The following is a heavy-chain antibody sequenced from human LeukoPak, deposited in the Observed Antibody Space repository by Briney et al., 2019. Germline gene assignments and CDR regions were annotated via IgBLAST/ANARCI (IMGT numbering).Heavy chain of an antibody. V-gene: IGHV1-18*01. D-gene: IGHD2/OR15-2a*01. CDR1: GYTFTSYG. CDR2: ISAYNGNT. Sequence: ASVKVSCKASGYTFTSYGISWVRQAPGQGLEWMGWISAYNGNTNYAQKLQGRVTMTTDTSTSTAYMELRSLRSADTAVYYCARASVPPLLAGYWGQGPLVTVSS. J-gene: IGHJ4*02. CDR3: ARASVPPLLAGY.